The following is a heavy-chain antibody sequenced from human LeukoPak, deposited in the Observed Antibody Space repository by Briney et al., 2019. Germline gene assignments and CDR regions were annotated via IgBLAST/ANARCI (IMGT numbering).Heavy chain of an antibody. Sequence: PSETLSLTCTVSGGSISSYYWSWIRQPPGKGLEWIGYIHYSGSTNYNPSLKSRVTISVDTSKNQFSLKLSSVTAADTAVYYCARARSGGTLFDYWGQGTLVTVSP. CDR1: GGSISSYY. J-gene: IGHJ4*02. CDR3: ARARSGGTLFDY. CDR2: IHYSGST. V-gene: IGHV4-59*01. D-gene: IGHD2-15*01.